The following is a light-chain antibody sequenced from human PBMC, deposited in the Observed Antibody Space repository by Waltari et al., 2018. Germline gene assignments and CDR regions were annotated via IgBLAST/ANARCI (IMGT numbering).Light chain of an antibody. J-gene: IGLJ1*01. Sequence: QSALTPPASVSGSPGQSITISCTGTSRDVWSNNLVPWYQQHPGKAPKLMIYEGSKRPSGVSNRFSGSKSGNTASLTISGLQAEDEADYYCCSYAGSSTYVFGTGTKVTVL. CDR3: CSYAGSSTYV. CDR1: SRDVWSNNL. CDR2: EGS. V-gene: IGLV2-23*01.